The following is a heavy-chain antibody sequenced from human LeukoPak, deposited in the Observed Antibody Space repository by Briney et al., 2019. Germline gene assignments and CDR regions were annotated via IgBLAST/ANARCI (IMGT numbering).Heavy chain of an antibody. D-gene: IGHD1-26*01. CDR1: GGSISSGGYY. CDR3: ARAPPGGYSGSYYFDY. Sequence: SETLSLTCTVSGGSISSGGYYWSWIRQHPGKGLEWIGYIYYSGSTYYNPSLKSRVTISVDTSKNQFSLKLSSVTAADTAVYYCARAPPGGYSGSYYFDYWGQGTLVTVSS. J-gene: IGHJ4*02. CDR2: IYYSGST. V-gene: IGHV4-31*03.